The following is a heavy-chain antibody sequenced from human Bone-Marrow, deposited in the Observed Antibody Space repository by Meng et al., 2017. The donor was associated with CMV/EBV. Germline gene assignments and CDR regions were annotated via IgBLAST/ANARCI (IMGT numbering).Heavy chain of an antibody. D-gene: IGHD6-19*01. Sequence: LSLTCAASGFTVSKNYMSWVRQAPGKGLERVSVIYSGASTYYADSVKGRFTISSDNSKNTLYLQMNNLRAEDTAVYYCARDRYSSGWPPDYWGQGTLVTVSS. CDR2: IYSGAST. J-gene: IGHJ4*02. V-gene: IGHV3-53*01. CDR1: GFTVSKNY. CDR3: ARDRYSSGWPPDY.